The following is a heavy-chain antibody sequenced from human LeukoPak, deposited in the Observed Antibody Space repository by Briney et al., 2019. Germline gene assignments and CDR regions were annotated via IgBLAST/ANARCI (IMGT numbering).Heavy chain of an antibody. V-gene: IGHV4-59*01. D-gene: IGHD5-18*01. J-gene: IGHJ4*02. CDR3: ARTVGYSLFDY. Sequence: SETLSLTCTVSGGSISSYYWSWIRQPPGKGLEWIGYIYYSGSTNYNPSLKSRVTISVDTSKNQSSLKLSSVTAADTAVYYCARTVGYSLFDYWGQGTLVTVSS. CDR1: GGSISSYY. CDR2: IYYSGST.